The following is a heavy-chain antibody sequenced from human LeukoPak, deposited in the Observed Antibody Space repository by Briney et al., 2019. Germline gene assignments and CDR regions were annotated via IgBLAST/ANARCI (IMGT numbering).Heavy chain of an antibody. CDR1: GFTFGDYA. CDR3: ARRRVGAIDY. CDR2: IRSKAYGGTT. Sequence: GGSLRLSCTASGFTFGDYAMSWVRQAPGKGLEWVGFIRSKAYGGTTEYAASVKGRFTISRDDSKSIAYLQMNSLRAEDTAVYYCARRRVGAIDYWGQGTLVTVSS. V-gene: IGHV3-49*04. J-gene: IGHJ4*02. D-gene: IGHD1-26*01.